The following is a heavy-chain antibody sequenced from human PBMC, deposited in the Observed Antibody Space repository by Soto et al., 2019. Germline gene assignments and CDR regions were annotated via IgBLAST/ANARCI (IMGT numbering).Heavy chain of an antibody. CDR2: INPSGGST. CDR1: GYTFTSYY. J-gene: IGHJ6*02. D-gene: IGHD2-2*01. Sequence: ATVKVSCKASGYTFTSYYMHWVRQAPGQGLEWMGIINPSGGSTSYAQKFQGRVTMTRDTSTSTVYMELSSLRSEDTAVYYCARDLVVVPAAMRYYYYYDMDVWGQGTTITVSS. CDR3: ARDLVVVPAAMRYYYYYDMDV. V-gene: IGHV1-46*01.